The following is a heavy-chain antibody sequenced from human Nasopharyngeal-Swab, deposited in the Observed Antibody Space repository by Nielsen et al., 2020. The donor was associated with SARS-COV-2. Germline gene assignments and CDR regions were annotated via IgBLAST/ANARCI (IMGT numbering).Heavy chain of an antibody. CDR3: AGSGGSELVY. Sequence: GGSLSLSCAASGFSVTRNYMNWVRQTPGKGLEWVSVIYSGGSTYYADYVKGRFTTSRDNSKNTLFLQMNSLRAEDTAVSYCAGSGGSELVYWGQRTLVTVSS. J-gene: IGHJ4*02. V-gene: IGHV3-53*01. D-gene: IGHD3-10*01. CDR2: IYSGGST. CDR1: GFSVTRNY.